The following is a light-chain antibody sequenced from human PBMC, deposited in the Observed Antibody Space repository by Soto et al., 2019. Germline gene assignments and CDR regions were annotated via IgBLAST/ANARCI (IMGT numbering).Light chain of an antibody. CDR2: AAS. V-gene: IGKV1-6*01. Sequence: AIQMTQSPSSLSASVGDRVTITCRASQGIRNDLGWYQQKPGKAPKLLIYAASSLQSGVPSRFSGSGSGTDFTLTIISLQPEDFANYYCLQDYNYPPTFGQGTKVEIK. CDR3: LQDYNYPPT. CDR1: QGIRND. J-gene: IGKJ1*01.